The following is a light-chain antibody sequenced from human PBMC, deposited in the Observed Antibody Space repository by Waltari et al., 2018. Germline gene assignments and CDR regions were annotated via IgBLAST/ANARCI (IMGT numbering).Light chain of an antibody. CDR3: QQYFTTPT. V-gene: IGKV4-1*01. CDR1: QSVLYSSNNKNY. J-gene: IGKJ2*01. Sequence: IVMTQSPDALAASLGERATINGTASQSVLYSSNNKNYLGWYQQKPGQPPRLLIYWASTRESGVPDRFSGSGSGTDFTLTISSLQAEDVAVYYCQQYFTTPTFGQGTKLEIK. CDR2: WAS.